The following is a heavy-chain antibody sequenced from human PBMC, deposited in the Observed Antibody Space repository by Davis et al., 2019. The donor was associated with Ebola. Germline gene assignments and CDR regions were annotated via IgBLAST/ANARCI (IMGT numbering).Heavy chain of an antibody. D-gene: IGHD6-19*01. V-gene: IGHV4-34*01. Sequence: PSETLSLTCAVYGGSFRGYYWSWIRQPPGKGLEWIGEINHSGSTNYNPSLKSRVTISVDTSKNQFSLKLSSVTAADTAVYYCARVVAVAGLRERYFDYWGQGTLVTVSS. J-gene: IGHJ4*02. CDR2: INHSGST. CDR3: ARVVAVAGLRERYFDY. CDR1: GGSFRGYY.